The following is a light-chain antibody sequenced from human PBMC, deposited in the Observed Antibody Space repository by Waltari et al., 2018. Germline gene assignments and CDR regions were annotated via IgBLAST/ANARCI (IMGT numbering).Light chain of an antibody. Sequence: EIVLTQSPGTLSLSPGERATPSCRASQSVGRSLVWYQQKPGQAPRLLIYDASTRATGIPDRFSGSGSGTDFSLTISRLEPEDFAVYFCQNYVRLPATFGQGTKVEIK. V-gene: IGKV3-20*01. J-gene: IGKJ1*01. CDR1: QSVGRS. CDR3: QNYVRLPAT. CDR2: DAS.